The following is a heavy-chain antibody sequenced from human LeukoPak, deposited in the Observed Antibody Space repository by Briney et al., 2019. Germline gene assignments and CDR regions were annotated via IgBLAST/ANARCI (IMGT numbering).Heavy chain of an antibody. D-gene: IGHD6-13*01. V-gene: IGHV3-48*03. CDR2: ISSSGSTI. J-gene: IGHJ4*02. CDR3: ARVSQQLTYFDY. CDR1: GFTFSSYE. Sequence: GGSLRLSCAASGFTFSSYEMNWVRQAPGKGLEWVSYISSSGSTIYYADSVKSRFTISRDNAKNSLYLQMNSLRAEDTAVYYCARVSQQLTYFDYWGQGTLVTVSS.